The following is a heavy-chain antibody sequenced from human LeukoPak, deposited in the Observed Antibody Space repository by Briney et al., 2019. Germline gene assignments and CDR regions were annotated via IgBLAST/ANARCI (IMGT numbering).Heavy chain of an antibody. CDR3: AKGRRGSSTSCYDY. CDR1: GFTLSSYA. V-gene: IGHV3-23*01. J-gene: IGHJ4*02. D-gene: IGHD2-2*01. Sequence: GGSLRLSCAASGFTLSSYAMSWVRQAPGKGLEWVSAIGGSGGSTYSAASVKARFTLSRDNSKTPLYLQMNSLRAEDTAVYYCAKGRRGSSTSCYDYWGQGTLVTVSS. CDR2: IGGSGGST.